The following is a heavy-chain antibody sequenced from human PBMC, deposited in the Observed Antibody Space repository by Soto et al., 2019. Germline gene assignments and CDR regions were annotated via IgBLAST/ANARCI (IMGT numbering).Heavy chain of an antibody. J-gene: IGHJ6*03. CDR3: AREVRLGQQWLENGDLYYKYMDV. Sequence: SETQSLTCTVSGGSISSYYWSWIRQPPGKGLEWIGYIYYSGSTNYNPSLKSRVTISVDTSKNQFSLKLSSVTAADTAVYYCAREVRLGQQWLENGDLYYKYMDVWGKGTTVIVSS. CDR1: GGSISSYY. V-gene: IGHV4-59*01. CDR2: IYYSGST. D-gene: IGHD6-19*01.